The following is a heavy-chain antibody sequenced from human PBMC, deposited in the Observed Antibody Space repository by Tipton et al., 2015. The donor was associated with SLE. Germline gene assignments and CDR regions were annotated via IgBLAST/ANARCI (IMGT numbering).Heavy chain of an antibody. CDR3: ASGDYYYYGMDV. V-gene: IGHV4-38-2*01. J-gene: IGHJ6*02. D-gene: IGHD3-10*01. CDR2: IYYSGST. Sequence: TLSLTCAVSGYSISSGYYWGWIRQPPGKGLEWIGSIYYSGSTYYNPSLKGRVTISVDTSKNQFSLKLSSVTAADTAVYYCASGDYYYYGMDVWGQGTTVTVSS. CDR1: GYSISSGYY.